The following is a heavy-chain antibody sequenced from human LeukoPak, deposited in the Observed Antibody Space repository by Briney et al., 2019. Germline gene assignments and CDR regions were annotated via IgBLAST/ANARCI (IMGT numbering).Heavy chain of an antibody. D-gene: IGHD6-13*01. V-gene: IGHV4-39*07. CDR3: ARAGAAAAANWFDP. CDR1: SGSISTSNYY. CDR2: IFYSGST. Sequence: PSETLSLTCTVSSGSISTSNYYWGWVRQPPGKALEWIGNIFYSGSTYYSPSLKSRVTISVDTSKNQFSLKLSSVTAADTAVYYCARAGAAAAANWFDPWGQGTLVTVSS. J-gene: IGHJ5*02.